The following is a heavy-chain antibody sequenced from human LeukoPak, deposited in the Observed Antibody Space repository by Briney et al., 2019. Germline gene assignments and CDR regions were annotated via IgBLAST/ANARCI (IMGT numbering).Heavy chain of an antibody. CDR3: AGRELTAPNYYYYYYMDV. CDR2: ISGSGGST. D-gene: IGHD1-26*01. V-gene: IGHV3-23*01. J-gene: IGHJ6*03. Sequence: GGTLRLSCAASGFTFSSYAMSWVRQAPGKGLEWVSAISGSGGSTYYADSVKGRFTISRDNSKNTLYLQMNSLRAEDTAVYYCAGRELTAPNYYYYYYMDVWGKGTTVTVSS. CDR1: GFTFSSYA.